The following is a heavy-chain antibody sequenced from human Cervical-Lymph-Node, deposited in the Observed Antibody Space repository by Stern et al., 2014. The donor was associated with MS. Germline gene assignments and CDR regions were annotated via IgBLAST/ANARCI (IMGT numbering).Heavy chain of an antibody. CDR1: GYTFTNYY. Sequence: DQLVESGPEVKKPGASVMVSCKPSGYTFTNYYIPWVRQAPGQGLEWMGIINPNGSVTASAQKFQGRLTMTRDTSTTTVYMRLITLTSEDTAMYYCTRAVGGVGREWGQGTLVFVSS. V-gene: IGHV1-46*01. D-gene: IGHD3-16*01. CDR3: TRAVGGVGRE. CDR2: INPNGSVT. J-gene: IGHJ4*02.